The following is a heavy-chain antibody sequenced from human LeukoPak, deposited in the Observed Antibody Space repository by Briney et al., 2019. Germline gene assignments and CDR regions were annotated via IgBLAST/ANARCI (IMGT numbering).Heavy chain of an antibody. V-gene: IGHV4-39*01. Sequence: SETLSLICTVSGGSISSSPYYWNWIRQPPGKGLEWIGNIYDTGSTYHNPSLKSRVTISVDTSKNQFSLKLSSVTAADTAVYYCATRVATRTNYFDPWGQGTLVTVSS. J-gene: IGHJ5*02. CDR3: ATRVATRTNYFDP. CDR1: GGSISSSPYY. CDR2: IYDTGST. D-gene: IGHD5-12*01.